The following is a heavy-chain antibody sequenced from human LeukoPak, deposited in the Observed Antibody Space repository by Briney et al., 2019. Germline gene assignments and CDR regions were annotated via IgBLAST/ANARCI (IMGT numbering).Heavy chain of an antibody. D-gene: IGHD3-10*01. CDR1: GFTFDDYG. Sequence: GGSLRPFCAASGFTFDDYGMSWVRQAPGKGLEWVSGINWNGGSTGYADSVKGRFTISRDNAKNSLYLQMNSLRAEDTALYHCARDLGYYYGSGSYDYWGQGTLVTVSS. J-gene: IGHJ4*02. CDR3: ARDLGYYYGSGSYDY. CDR2: INWNGGST. V-gene: IGHV3-20*01.